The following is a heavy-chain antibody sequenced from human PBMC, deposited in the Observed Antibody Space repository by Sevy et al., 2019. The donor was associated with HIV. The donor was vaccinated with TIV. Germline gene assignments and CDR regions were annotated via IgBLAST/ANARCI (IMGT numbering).Heavy chain of an antibody. CDR1: GFNFNNYD. CDR3: AKTPFMDFWNDYYSFYFDF. CDR2: ISFSGSKT. J-gene: IGHJ4*02. Sequence: GGSLRLSCAAAGFNFNNYDMTWVRQAPGKGLEWVSGISFSGSKTYYAESVKGRFSISRDPSKNTLYLQMNNVRVEDTAVYFCAKTPFMDFWNDYYSFYFDFWGQGTLVTVSS. D-gene: IGHD3-3*01. V-gene: IGHV3-23*01.